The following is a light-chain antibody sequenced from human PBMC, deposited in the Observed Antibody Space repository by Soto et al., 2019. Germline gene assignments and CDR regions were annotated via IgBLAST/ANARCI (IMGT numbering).Light chain of an antibody. J-gene: IGKJ4*01. CDR3: QQRINWPLT. CDR2: DAS. Sequence: EIVLTQSPATLSLSPGERATLSCRASQSVSSFLAWYQQKPGQAPRLLIYDASNRDIGIPTRFSGSGSGTDLTLTMSSLEAEDFAVYYCQQRINWPLTCGGRTKVEIK. V-gene: IGKV3-11*01. CDR1: QSVSSF.